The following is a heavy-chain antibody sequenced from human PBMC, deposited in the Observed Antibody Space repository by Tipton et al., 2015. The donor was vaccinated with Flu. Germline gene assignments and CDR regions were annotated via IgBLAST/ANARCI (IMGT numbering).Heavy chain of an antibody. J-gene: IGHJ4*02. CDR2: IYNSGYT. CDR1: NGSLSAYY. D-gene: IGHD2-2*01. Sequence: TLSLTCIVSNGSLSAYYWNWIRQSPGKGLEWIGYIYNSGYTSYHPSFKSRVTISVDTSKNQFPLRLNSVTAADTAVYFCARDPSLGMPEYFDSWGQGSLVTVSS. V-gene: IGHV4-59*01. CDR3: ARDPSLGMPEYFDS.